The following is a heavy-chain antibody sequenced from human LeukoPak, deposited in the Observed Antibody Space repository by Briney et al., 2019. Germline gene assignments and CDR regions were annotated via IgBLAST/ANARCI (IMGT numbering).Heavy chain of an antibody. D-gene: IGHD3-22*01. CDR3: AKDGEFVYDTFDY. J-gene: IGHJ4*02. CDR1: GFTFSSYW. Sequence: PGGSLRLSCAASGFTFSSYWMHWVRQAPGKGLVWVSRINSDGSSTSYADSVKGRFTISRDNAKNTLYLQMNSLRAEDTAVYYCAKDGEFVYDTFDYWGQGTLVTVSS. CDR2: INSDGSST. V-gene: IGHV3-74*01.